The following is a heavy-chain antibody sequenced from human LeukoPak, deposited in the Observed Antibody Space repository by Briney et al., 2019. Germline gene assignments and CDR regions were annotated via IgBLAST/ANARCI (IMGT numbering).Heavy chain of an antibody. CDR2: IKQDGSEK. CDR3: AREELDCFDY. D-gene: IGHD1-1*01. Sequence: PGGSLRLSCAASGFTFSSYGMHWVRQAPGKGLEWVANIKQDGSEKYYVDSVKGRFTISRDNAKNSLYLQMNSLRAEDTAVYYCAREELDCFDYWGQGTLVTVSS. V-gene: IGHV3-7*01. CDR1: GFTFSSYG. J-gene: IGHJ4*02.